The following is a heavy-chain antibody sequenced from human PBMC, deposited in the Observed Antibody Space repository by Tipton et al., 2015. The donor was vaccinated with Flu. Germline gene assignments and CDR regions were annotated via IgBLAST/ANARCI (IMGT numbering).Heavy chain of an antibody. CDR3: ASKGDIGAPTAYYYYGMDA. J-gene: IGHJ6*02. CDR1: GFTVSSNY. V-gene: IGHV3-53*01. D-gene: IGHD5-12*01. CDR2: IYSGGST. Sequence: SLRLSCAASGFTVSSNYMSWVRQAPGKGLEWVSVIYSGGSTYYADSVKGRFTISRDNSKNTLYLQMNSLRAEDTAVYYCASKGDIGAPTAYYYYGMDAWGQGPPVTVSS.